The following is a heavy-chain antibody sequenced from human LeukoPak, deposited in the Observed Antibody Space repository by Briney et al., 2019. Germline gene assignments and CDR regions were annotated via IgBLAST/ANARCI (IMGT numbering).Heavy chain of an antibody. V-gene: IGHV1-18*01. D-gene: IGHD3-22*01. CDR2: ISAYNGNT. CDR3: ARGPGGRSGYYPLEDYYYYYYMDV. CDR1: GYTFTNYG. J-gene: IGHJ6*03. Sequence: ASVKVSCKASGYTFTNYGIHWVRQAPGQGLEWMGWISAYNGNTNSAQKLQGRVTMTTDTSTSTAYMELRSLRSDDTAVYYCARGPGGRSGYYPLEDYYYYYYMDVWGKGTTVTVSS.